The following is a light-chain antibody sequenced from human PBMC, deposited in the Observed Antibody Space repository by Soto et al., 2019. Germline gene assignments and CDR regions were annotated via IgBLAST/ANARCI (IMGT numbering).Light chain of an antibody. V-gene: IGLV2-8*01. CDR3: TSYAGSTNYFV. J-gene: IGLJ1*01. CDR1: SSDVGGYNY. Sequence: QSALTQPPSASGSPGQSVTISCTGTSSDVGGYNYVSWYQQHPGKAPKLMIYDVSRRPSGVPDRFSGSKSGNTASLTVSGLQADDEADYYCTSYAGSTNYFVFGTGTKVT. CDR2: DVS.